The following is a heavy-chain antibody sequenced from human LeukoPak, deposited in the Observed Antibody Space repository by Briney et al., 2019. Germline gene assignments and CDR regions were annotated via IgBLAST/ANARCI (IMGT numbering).Heavy chain of an antibody. V-gene: IGHV3-11*04. Sequence: GGSLRLSCAASEFTFSDFYMSWIRQAPGKGLEWVSYISTSGSTIYYADSVKGRFTISRDNAKNSLYLQMNSLRAEDTAVYYCARALMTTVTPFDYWGQGTLVTVSS. CDR3: ARALMTTVTPFDY. CDR1: EFTFSDFY. CDR2: ISTSGSTI. J-gene: IGHJ4*02. D-gene: IGHD4-11*01.